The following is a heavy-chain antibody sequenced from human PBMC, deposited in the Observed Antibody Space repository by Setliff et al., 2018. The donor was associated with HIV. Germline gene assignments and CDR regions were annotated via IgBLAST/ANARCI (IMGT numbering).Heavy chain of an antibody. CDR1: GGSISSSTYY. CDR3: ASGRGAKGGYDYFGS. CDR2: IYYSGAT. Sequence: SETLSLTCSVSGGSISSSTYYWGWIRQLPGKGLEWIGYIYYSGATYYNPSLKNRVTISLDTSKSQFSLKLTSVTAADTALYYCASGRGAKGGYDYFGSWGQGTLVTVSS. D-gene: IGHD5-12*01. J-gene: IGHJ4*02. V-gene: IGHV4-31*03.